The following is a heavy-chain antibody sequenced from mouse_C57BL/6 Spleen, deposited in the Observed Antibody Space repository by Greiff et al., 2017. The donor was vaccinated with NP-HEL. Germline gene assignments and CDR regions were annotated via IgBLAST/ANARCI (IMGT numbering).Heavy chain of an antibody. V-gene: IGHV5-17*01. CDR3: ARSSVVKSPFAY. Sequence: EVKLMESGGGLVKPGGSLKLSCAASGFTFSDYGMHWVRQAPEKGLEWVAYISSGSSTIYYADTVKGRFTISRDNAKNTLFLQMTSLRSEDTAMYYCARSSVVKSPFAYWGQGTLVTVSA. CDR1: GFTFSDYG. J-gene: IGHJ3*01. D-gene: IGHD1-1*01. CDR2: ISSGSSTI.